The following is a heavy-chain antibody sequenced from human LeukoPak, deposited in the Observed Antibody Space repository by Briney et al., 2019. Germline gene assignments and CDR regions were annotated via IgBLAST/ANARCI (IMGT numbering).Heavy chain of an antibody. D-gene: IGHD5-18*01. CDR3: AGAPTNSFGCGWFDY. J-gene: IGHJ4*02. CDR1: GGSITSHY. V-gene: IGHV4-59*11. Sequence: SETLSLTCTVSGGSITSHYWSWIRQPPGRGLEWIGFIFYSGSTNYSPSLKSRVTISVDTSKNQFSLKLSSVTAADTAVYYCAGAPTNSFGCGWFDYWGQGTLVTVSS. CDR2: IFYSGST.